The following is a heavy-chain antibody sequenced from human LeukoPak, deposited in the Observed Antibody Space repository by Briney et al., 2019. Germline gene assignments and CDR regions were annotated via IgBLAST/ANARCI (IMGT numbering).Heavy chain of an antibody. V-gene: IGHV3-74*01. CDR1: GFTFSRYW. D-gene: IGHD4-23*01. Sequence: PGGSLRLSCAASGFTFSRYWMHWVRQAPGKGPVWVSRMNTDGSRTDYADSVKGRFTISRDNAKNTLYLQMNSLGVEDTAVYSCASDFGGHDDFWGQGILVTVSS. CDR3: ASDFGGHDDF. J-gene: IGHJ4*02. CDR2: MNTDGSRT.